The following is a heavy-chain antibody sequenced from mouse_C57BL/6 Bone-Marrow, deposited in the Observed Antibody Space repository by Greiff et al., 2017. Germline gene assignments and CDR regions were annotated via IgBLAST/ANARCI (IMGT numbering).Heavy chain of an antibody. CDR3: ARRDDYDDYYARDY. D-gene: IGHD2-4*01. V-gene: IGHV5-6*02. J-gene: IGHJ4*01. CDR2: ISSGGSYT. Sequence: EVKLVESGGDLVKPGGSLKLSCAASGFTFSSYGMSWVRQTPDKRLEWVATISSGGSYTYYPDSVKGRFTISSDNAKNTLYLQMSSLKSEDTAIYYCARRDDYDDYYARDYWGQGTSVTVSS. CDR1: GFTFSSYG.